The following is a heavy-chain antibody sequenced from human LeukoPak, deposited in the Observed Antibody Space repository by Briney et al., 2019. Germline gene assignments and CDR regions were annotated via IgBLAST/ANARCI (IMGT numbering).Heavy chain of an antibody. J-gene: IGHJ4*02. CDR3: ARDRGKYPLLDY. D-gene: IGHD3-10*01. CDR1: GYSISSGYY. CDR2: IYHSGST. V-gene: IGHV4-38-2*02. Sequence: SETLSLTCTVSGYSISSGYYWGWIRQPPGKGLEWIGSIYHSGSTYYNPSLKSRVTISVDTSKNPFSLQLNSVTPEDTAVYYCARDRGKYPLLDYWGQGTLVTVSS.